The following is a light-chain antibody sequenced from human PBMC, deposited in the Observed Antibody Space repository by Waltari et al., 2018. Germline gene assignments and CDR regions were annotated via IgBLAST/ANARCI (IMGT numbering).Light chain of an antibody. CDR1: SSDVGGYSY. V-gene: IGLV2-8*01. CDR2: EVF. CDR3: SSYAGSNNVV. Sequence: QSALTQPPSASGSPGQSVTISCTGTSSDVGGYSYVSWYQQHPGKAPKLIIFEVFQRPSGVPARFSGSKSGNTASLTVSGLQAEDEADYYCSSYAGSNNVVFGGGTKLTVL. J-gene: IGLJ2*01.